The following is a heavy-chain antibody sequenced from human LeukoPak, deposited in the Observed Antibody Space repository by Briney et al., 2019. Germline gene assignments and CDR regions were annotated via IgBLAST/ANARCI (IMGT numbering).Heavy chain of an antibody. V-gene: IGHV3-21*01. Sequence: GGSLRLSCAASGFTFSSYSMNWVRQAPGKGLEWVSSTRGSSRYIYYADSVKGRFTISRDNAKNSLYLQMNSLRAEDTAVYYCARDRAIYYDSGGDAFGIWGQGTMVTVSS. CDR1: GFTFSSYS. J-gene: IGHJ3*02. D-gene: IGHD3-16*01. CDR2: TRGSSRYI. CDR3: ARDRAIYYDSGGDAFGI.